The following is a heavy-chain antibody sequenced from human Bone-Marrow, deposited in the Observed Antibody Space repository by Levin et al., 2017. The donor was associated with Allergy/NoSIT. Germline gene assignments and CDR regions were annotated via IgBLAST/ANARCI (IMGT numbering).Heavy chain of an antibody. CDR1: GYSFTSYW. CDR2: IDPSDSYT. D-gene: IGHD6-19*01. V-gene: IGHV5-10-1*01. Sequence: GGSLRLSCKGSGYSFTSYWISWVRQMPGKGLEWMGRIDPSDSYTNYSPSFQGHVTISADKSISTAYLQWSSLKASDTAMYYCARSTRESSDDDIWGQGTMVTVSS. CDR3: ARSTRESSDDDI. J-gene: IGHJ3*02.